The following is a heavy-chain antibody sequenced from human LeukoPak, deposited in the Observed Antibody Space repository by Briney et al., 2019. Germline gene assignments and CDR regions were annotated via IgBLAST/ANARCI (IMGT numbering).Heavy chain of an antibody. CDR3: TTGSP. D-gene: IGHD1-1*01. J-gene: IGHJ5*02. Sequence: GGSLRLSCAASGFTFSSFGIHWVRQAPDKGLQWLSFIRYDGSIQYYADSVKGRFTISRDNSKNMMYLQMNSLRTEDTAVYYCTTGSPWGQGTLVTVSS. CDR2: IRYDGSIQ. CDR1: GFTFSSFG. V-gene: IGHV3-30*02.